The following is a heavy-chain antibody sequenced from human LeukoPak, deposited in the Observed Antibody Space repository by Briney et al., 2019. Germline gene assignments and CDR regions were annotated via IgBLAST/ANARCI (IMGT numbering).Heavy chain of an antibody. J-gene: IGHJ5*02. Sequence: PSETLSLTCAVSGGSISSNWWSWVRQPPGKGLEWIGEINHSGSTNYNPSLKSRVTISVDTSKNQFSLKLSSVTAADTAVYYCATGVATIDRNWFDPWGQGTLVTVSS. D-gene: IGHD5-12*01. CDR2: INHSGST. CDR1: GGSISSNW. V-gene: IGHV4-4*02. CDR3: ATGVATIDRNWFDP.